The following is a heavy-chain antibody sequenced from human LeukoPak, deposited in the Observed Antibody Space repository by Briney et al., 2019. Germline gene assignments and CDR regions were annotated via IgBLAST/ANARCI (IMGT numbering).Heavy chain of an antibody. CDR1: GGSISGYF. V-gene: IGHV4-4*09. Sequence: SETLSLTCTVSGGSISGYFWSWIRQPPGKGPERIGYIYSTGTTNYSPSLSSRVTISVDTSKNQLSLNLRFVTATDTAVYHCARHSPPPTGFCSGTSCFMSGSQYFYMDVWGKGTSVTVS. CDR3: ARHSPPPTGFCSGTSCFMSGSQYFYMDV. CDR2: IYSTGTT. D-gene: IGHD2-2*01. J-gene: IGHJ6*03.